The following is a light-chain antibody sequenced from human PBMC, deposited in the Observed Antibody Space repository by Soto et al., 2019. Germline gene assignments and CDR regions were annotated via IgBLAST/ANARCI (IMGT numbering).Light chain of an antibody. Sequence: QSALTQPASVSGSPGQPITISCTGTSSDVGGYDYVSWYQQHPGKAPKLMIYDVSDRPSGVSNRFSGSKSGNTASLTISGLQAEDEADYYCISYTSTSHDVFGTGTKLTVL. CDR2: DVS. CDR1: SSDVGGYDY. CDR3: ISYTSTSHDV. V-gene: IGLV2-14*01. J-gene: IGLJ1*01.